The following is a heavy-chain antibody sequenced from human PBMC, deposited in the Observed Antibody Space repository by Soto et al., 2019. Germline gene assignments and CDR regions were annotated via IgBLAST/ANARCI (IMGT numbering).Heavy chain of an antibody. CDR2: ISAYNGNT. CDR1: GYTFTSYG. V-gene: IGHV1-18*01. J-gene: IGHJ4*02. Sequence: ASVKVSCKASGYTFTSYGISWVRQAPGQGLEWMGWISAYNGNTNYAQKLQGRVTMTTDTSTSTAYMELRSLRSDDTAVYYCAKGFGDIVSTILLAYDHWGPGTLATV. D-gene: IGHD5-12*01. CDR3: AKGFGDIVSTILLAYDH.